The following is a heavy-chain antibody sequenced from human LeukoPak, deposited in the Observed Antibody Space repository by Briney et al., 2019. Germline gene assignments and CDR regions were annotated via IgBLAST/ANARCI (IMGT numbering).Heavy chain of an antibody. V-gene: IGHV1-2*02. CDR3: ARDSDSGTSWTNWFDP. D-gene: IGHD1-26*01. CDR1: GYTFTDYY. CDR2: INPNSGDT. Sequence: ASVKVSCKSSGYTFTDYYMHWVRQAPGQGLQWMGWINPNSGDTNYAQNFQGRVTMTRDTSISTAYMELSRLRSGDTAMYYYARDSDSGTSWTNWFDPWGQGTLVTVSS. J-gene: IGHJ5*02.